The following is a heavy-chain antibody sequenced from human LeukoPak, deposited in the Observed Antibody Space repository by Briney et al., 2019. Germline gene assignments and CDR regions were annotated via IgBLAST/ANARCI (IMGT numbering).Heavy chain of an antibody. V-gene: IGHV1-2*02. J-gene: IGHJ4*02. Sequence: GASVKVSCKASGYTFTGYYMHWVRQAPGQGLEWMGWINPNSGGTNYAQKFQGRVTKTRDTSISTAYMELSRLRSDDTAVYYCARADDYSNYGSFDYWGQGTLVTVSS. CDR1: GYTFTGYY. D-gene: IGHD4-11*01. CDR3: ARADDYSNYGSFDY. CDR2: INPNSGGT.